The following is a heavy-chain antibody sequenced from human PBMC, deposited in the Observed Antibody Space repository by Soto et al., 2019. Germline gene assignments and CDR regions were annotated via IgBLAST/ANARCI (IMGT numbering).Heavy chain of an antibody. J-gene: IGHJ2*01. CDR2: ISGSGGST. V-gene: IGHV3-23*01. Sequence: GGSLRLSCAASGFTFSSYAMSWVRQAPGKGLEWVSAISGSGGSTYYTDSVKGRFTISRDNSKNTLYLQMNSLRAEDTAVYYCAKDIGSSWYFDLWGRGTLVTVSS. D-gene: IGHD6-13*01. CDR1: GFTFSSYA. CDR3: AKDIGSSWYFDL.